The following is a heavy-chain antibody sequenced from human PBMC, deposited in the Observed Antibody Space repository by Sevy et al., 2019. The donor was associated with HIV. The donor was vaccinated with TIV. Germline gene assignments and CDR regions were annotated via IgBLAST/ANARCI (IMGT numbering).Heavy chain of an antibody. CDR3: ARDRGFGGVTFDY. V-gene: IGHV3-48*02. CDR1: GFTFSSYS. J-gene: IGHJ4*02. CDR2: ISSSSSTI. D-gene: IGHD3-16*01. Sequence: GGSLRLSCAASGFTFSSYSMNWVRQAPGKGLEWVSYISSSSSTIYYADSVKGGFTISRDNAKNSLYLQMNSLRDADTAVYYCARDRGFGGVTFDYWGQGTLVTVSS.